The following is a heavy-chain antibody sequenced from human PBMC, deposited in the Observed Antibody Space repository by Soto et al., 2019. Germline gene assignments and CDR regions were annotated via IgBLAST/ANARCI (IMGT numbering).Heavy chain of an antibody. D-gene: IGHD3-22*01. CDR1: GGTFSSYA. V-gene: IGHV1-69*01. CDR2: IIHIFGTA. Sequence: QVQLVQSGAEVKKPGSSVKVSCKASGGTFSSYAISWVRQAPGQGLEWMGGIIHIFGTANYAQKFQGRVTITADESTSTAYMELSSLRSEDTAVYYCARPTVYDSSGSDWYFDLWGRGTLVTVSS. CDR3: ARPTVYDSSGSDWYFDL. J-gene: IGHJ2*01.